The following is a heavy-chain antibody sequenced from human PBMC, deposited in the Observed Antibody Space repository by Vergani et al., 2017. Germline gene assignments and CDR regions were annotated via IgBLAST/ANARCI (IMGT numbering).Heavy chain of an antibody. CDR2: IYYSGST. J-gene: IGHJ4*02. D-gene: IGHD3-3*01. CDR3: ARSPIYYDFWSGYSPYYFDY. V-gene: IGHV4-31*03. Sequence: QVQLQESGPGLVKPSQTLSLTCTVSGGSISSGGYYWSWIRQHPGKGLEWIGYIYYSGSTYYNPSRKSRVTISVDTSKNQFSLKLSAVTAADTAVYYCARSPIYYDFWSGYSPYYFDYWGQGTLVTVSS. CDR1: GGSISSGGYY.